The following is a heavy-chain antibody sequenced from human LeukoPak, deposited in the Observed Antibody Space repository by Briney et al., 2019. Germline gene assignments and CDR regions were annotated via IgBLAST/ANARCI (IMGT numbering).Heavy chain of an antibody. CDR3: AKSPKMVYATLFDY. D-gene: IGHD2-8*01. CDR1: GSTFSSYA. J-gene: IGHJ4*02. V-gene: IGHV3-23*01. CDR2: ISGSGGST. Sequence: GGSLRLSCAASGSTFSSYAMSWVRQAPGKGLEWVSAISGSGGSTYYADSVKGRFTISRDNSKNTLYLQMNSLRAEDTAIYYCAKSPKMVYATLFDYWGQGTLVTVSS.